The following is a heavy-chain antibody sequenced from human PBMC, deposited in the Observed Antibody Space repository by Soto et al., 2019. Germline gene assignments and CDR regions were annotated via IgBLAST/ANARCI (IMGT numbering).Heavy chain of an antibody. V-gene: IGHV3-23*01. CDR1: GFTFSTYA. J-gene: IGHJ3*02. D-gene: IGHD3-10*01. CDR2: ISNSGGST. Sequence: PGGSLRLSCTASGFTFSTYAMSWARQAPGKGLEWVSAISNSGGSTYYADSVQGRFTISRDNYMNTLYLQMNSLRIEDTAVYFCAHPRGFGVFDAYDIWGQGTMVTVSS. CDR3: AHPRGFGVFDAYDI.